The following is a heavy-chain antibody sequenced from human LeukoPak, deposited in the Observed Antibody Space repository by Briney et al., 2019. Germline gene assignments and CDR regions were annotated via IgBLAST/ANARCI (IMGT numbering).Heavy chain of an antibody. D-gene: IGHD1/OR15-1a*01. CDR2: INPNSGGT. CDR3: ARWGTPADDHQGIDAFDI. V-gene: IGHV1-2*04. J-gene: IGHJ3*02. CDR1: GYTFTGYY. Sequence: ASVKVSCKASGYTFTGYYMHWVRQAPGQGLEWMGWINPNSGGTNYAQKFQGWVTMTRDTSISTAYMELSRLRSDDTAVYHCARWGTPADDHQGIDAFDIWGQGTMVTVSS.